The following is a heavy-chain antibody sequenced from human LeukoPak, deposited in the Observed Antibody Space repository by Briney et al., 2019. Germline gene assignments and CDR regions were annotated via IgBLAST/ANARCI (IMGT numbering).Heavy chain of an antibody. V-gene: IGHV1-3*01. J-gene: IGHJ4*02. Sequence: ASVKVSCKASGYTYTSYAMHWVRQAPGQRLEWMGWINAGNGNTKYSQKFQGRVTITRDTSASTAYMELSGLRSEDTAVYYCARRGDSGYDWILTGWGQGTLVTVSS. D-gene: IGHD5-12*01. CDR1: GYTYTSYA. CDR3: ARRGDSGYDWILTG. CDR2: INAGNGNT.